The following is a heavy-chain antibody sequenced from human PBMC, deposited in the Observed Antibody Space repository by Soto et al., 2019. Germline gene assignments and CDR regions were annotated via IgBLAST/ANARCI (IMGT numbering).Heavy chain of an antibody. CDR3: ARGWIGDLNDAFDI. V-gene: IGHV3-74*01. J-gene: IGHJ3*02. CDR2: INIYGSST. Sequence: GGSLRFSCAASGFTFGRYWMHWVRQAPGKGLVWVSRINIYGSSTDYADSVKGRFTISRDNAKNMLYLQMNSLRVEDSAVYYCARGWIGDLNDAFDIWGQGTMVTASS. D-gene: IGHD2-2*03. CDR1: GFTFGRYW.